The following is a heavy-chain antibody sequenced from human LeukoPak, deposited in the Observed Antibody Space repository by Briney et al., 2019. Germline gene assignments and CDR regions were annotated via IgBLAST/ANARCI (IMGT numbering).Heavy chain of an antibody. J-gene: IGHJ5*02. CDR3: ARAPMTTAWFDP. Sequence: ASVTVSCKASGYTFTSYDINWVRQATGQGLEWMGWMNPNSGNTGYAQKFQGRVTMTRNTSISTAYMELSSLRSEDTAVYYCARAPMTTAWFDPWGQGTLVTVSS. D-gene: IGHD4-17*01. CDR2: MNPNSGNT. CDR1: GYTFTSYD. V-gene: IGHV1-8*01.